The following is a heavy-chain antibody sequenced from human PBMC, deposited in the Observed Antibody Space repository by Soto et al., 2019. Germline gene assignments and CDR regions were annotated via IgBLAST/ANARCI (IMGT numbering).Heavy chain of an antibody. V-gene: IGHV1-69*13. CDR1: GGTFSSYA. CDR2: IIPIFGTA. D-gene: IGHD6-19*01. J-gene: IGHJ4*02. CDR3: ASRVAGTFVDY. Sequence: ASVKVSCKASGGTFSSYAISWVRQAPGQGLEWMGGIIPIFGTANYAQKFQGRVAITADESTSTAYMELSSLRSEDTAVYYCASRVAGTFVDYWGQGTLVTVSS.